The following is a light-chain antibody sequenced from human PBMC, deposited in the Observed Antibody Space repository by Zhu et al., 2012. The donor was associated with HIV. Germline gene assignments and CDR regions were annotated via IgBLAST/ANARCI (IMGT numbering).Light chain of an antibody. V-gene: IGKV3-20*01. CDR2: DAS. Sequence: EIVLTQSPGTLSLSPGERATLSCRASQSVNNNYLAWYQQKVGQAPRLLIFDASSRATGIPDRFSGSGSGTDFTLTISRLEPQDFAMYYCQQYGGSPRTFGQGDQGG. J-gene: IGKJ1*01. CDR3: QQYGGSPRT. CDR1: QSVNNNY.